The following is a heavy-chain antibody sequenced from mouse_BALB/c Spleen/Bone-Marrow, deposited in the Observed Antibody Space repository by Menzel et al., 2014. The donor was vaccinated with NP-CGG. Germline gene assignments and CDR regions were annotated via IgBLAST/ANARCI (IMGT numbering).Heavy chain of an antibody. CDR2: ISTYSGNT. V-gene: IGHV1-67*01. Sequence: QVQLQQSGPELVRPGVSVRISCKGSGYTFPDYAMHWVKQSHAKSLEWIGVISTYSGNTNYNQKFKGKATMTVDKSSSTAYMELARLTFEDSAIYYCASPIYYGNYEGFAYWGQGTLVTVSA. CDR1: GYTFPDYA. J-gene: IGHJ3*01. CDR3: ASPIYYGNYEGFAY. D-gene: IGHD2-1*01.